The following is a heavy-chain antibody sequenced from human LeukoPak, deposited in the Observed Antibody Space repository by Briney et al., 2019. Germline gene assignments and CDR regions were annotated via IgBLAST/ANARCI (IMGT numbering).Heavy chain of an antibody. D-gene: IGHD4-23*01. Sequence: GGSLRLSCAASGCTFSSYSMNWVRQAPAQGMEWVSFISSSSSYIYYADSVKGRFTISRDNAKNALYLQMNSLRADDTAVYYCARDCPVVTALLDCWGQGTLVTVSS. CDR3: ARDCPVVTALLDC. V-gene: IGHV3-21*01. CDR1: GCTFSSYS. CDR2: ISSSSSYI. J-gene: IGHJ4*02.